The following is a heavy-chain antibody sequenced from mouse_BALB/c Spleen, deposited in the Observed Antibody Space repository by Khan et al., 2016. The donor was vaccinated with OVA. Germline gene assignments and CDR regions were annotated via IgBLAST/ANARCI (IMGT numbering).Heavy chain of an antibody. CDR2: IYPGTDNT. CDR1: GYIFTSYW. V-gene: IGHV1-76*01. CDR3: AREEALYYFYY. D-gene: IGHD3-2*02. Sequence: QVQLKESGAELVRPGASVNLSCTTSGYIFTSYWIHWVNQRSGQGLEWIARIYPGTDNTYYTEKLTDMATLTADKTSRTSYMLLSSLKSQDSAVYFCAREEALYYFYYWGQGTTLTVSS. J-gene: IGHJ2*01.